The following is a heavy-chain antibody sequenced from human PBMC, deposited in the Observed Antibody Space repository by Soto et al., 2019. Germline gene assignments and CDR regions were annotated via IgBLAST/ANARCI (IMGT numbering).Heavy chain of an antibody. CDR3: ATRGYCSGGSCYRPPSRAFDI. J-gene: IGHJ3*02. D-gene: IGHD2-15*01. Sequence: QVQLQESGPGLVKPSQTLSLTCTVSGGSISSGDYYWSWIRQPPGKGLEWIGYIYYSGSTYYNPSLKSRVTILVDTSKNQFSLKLSSVNAADTAVYYCATRGYCSGGSCYRPPSRAFDIWGQGTMVTVSS. V-gene: IGHV4-30-4*01. CDR1: GGSISSGDYY. CDR2: IYYSGST.